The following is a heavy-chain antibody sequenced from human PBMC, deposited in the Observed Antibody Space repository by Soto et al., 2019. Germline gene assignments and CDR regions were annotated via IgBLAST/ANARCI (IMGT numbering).Heavy chain of an antibody. CDR1: GGTFSSYA. J-gene: IGHJ4*02. V-gene: IGHV1-69*13. CDR2: IIPIFGTA. D-gene: IGHD3-22*01. CDR3: ASYMNYDSSGYYPSYFDY. Sequence: SVKVSCKASGGTFSSYAISWLRQAPGQGLEWMGGIIPIFGTANYAQKFQGRVTITADESTSTAYMELSSLRSEDTAVYYCASYMNYDSSGYYPSYFDYWGQGTLVTVSS.